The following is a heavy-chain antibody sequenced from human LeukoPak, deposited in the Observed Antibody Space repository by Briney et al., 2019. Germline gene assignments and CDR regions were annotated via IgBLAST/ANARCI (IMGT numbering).Heavy chain of an antibody. J-gene: IGHJ3*02. CDR3: AMLHCSSTSCYTLHAFDI. D-gene: IGHD2-2*02. CDR1: GGSISNSGHY. V-gene: IGHV4-39*07. CDR2: IYYSGST. Sequence: SETLSLTCTVSGGSISNSGHYWGWIRQPPGKGLEWIGSIYYSGSTYYSPSLKSRVTISVDRSKNQFSLKLSSVTAADTAVYYCAMLHCSSTSCYTLHAFDIWGQGTMVTVSS.